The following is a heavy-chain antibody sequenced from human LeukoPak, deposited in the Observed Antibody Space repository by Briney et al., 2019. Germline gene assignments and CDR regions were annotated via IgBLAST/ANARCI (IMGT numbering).Heavy chain of an antibody. CDR1: GFTFSSYA. CDR3: AKDRLEYQLPSGAFDI. V-gene: IGHV3-23*01. D-gene: IGHD2-2*01. J-gene: IGHJ3*02. CDR2: ISGSGGST. Sequence: GGSLRLSCAASGFTFSSYAMSWVRQVPGKGLEWVSDISGSGGSTYYADSVKGRFTISRDNSKNTLYLQMNSLRAEDTAVYYCAKDRLEYQLPSGAFDIWGQGTMVSVSS.